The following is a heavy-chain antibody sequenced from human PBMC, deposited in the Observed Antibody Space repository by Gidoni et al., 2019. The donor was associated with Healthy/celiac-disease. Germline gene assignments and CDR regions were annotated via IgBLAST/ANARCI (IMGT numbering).Heavy chain of an antibody. CDR2: IWYDGSNK. CDR1: GFTFRSYG. Sequence: QVQLVESGGGVVQPGRSLRLSCAASGFTFRSYGMHWVRQAPGKGLEWVAVIWYDGSNKYYADSVKGRFTISRDNSKNTLYLQMNSLRAEDTAVYYCASPVGQGLPPDYWGQGTLVTVSS. J-gene: IGHJ4*02. D-gene: IGHD6-19*01. CDR3: ASPVGQGLPPDY. V-gene: IGHV3-33*01.